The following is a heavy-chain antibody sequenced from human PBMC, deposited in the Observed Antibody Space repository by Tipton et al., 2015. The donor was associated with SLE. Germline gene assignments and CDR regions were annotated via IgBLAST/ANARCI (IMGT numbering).Heavy chain of an antibody. J-gene: IGHJ4*02. CDR1: GYSFSSYG. V-gene: IGHV1-18*01. CDR3: ARVRVDTAMGVFDF. D-gene: IGHD5-18*01. CDR2: ISAYNGNT. Sequence: QSGPEVKKPGASVKVSCKVSGYSFSSYGISWVRQAPGQGLEWMGWISAYNGNTNYAQKFQGRVTMTKDTSTSTAYMELRSLRSDDTAIYYCARVRVDTAMGVFDFWGQGTLVTVSS.